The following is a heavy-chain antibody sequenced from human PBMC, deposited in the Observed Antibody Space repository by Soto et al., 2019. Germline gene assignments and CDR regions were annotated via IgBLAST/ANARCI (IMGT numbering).Heavy chain of an antibody. CDR1: GGTFSSYA. Sequence: SLKVSCKASGGTFSSYAISWVRQAPGQGLEWMGGIIPIFGTANYAQKFQGRVTITADESTSTAYMELSSLRSEDTAVYYCARDSHRIIAVAGSYYFDYWGQGTQVTISS. J-gene: IGHJ4*02. V-gene: IGHV1-69*13. D-gene: IGHD6-19*01. CDR3: ARDSHRIIAVAGSYYFDY. CDR2: IIPIFGTA.